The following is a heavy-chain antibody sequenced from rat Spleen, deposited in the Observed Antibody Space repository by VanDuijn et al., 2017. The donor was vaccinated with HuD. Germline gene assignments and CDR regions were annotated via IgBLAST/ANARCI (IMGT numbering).Heavy chain of an antibody. CDR1: GFIFRNYD. Sequence: EVQLVESGGGLVQPGGSLKVSCEASGFIFRNYDMVWVRQAPTKGLEWVASISYEGSSTYYGDSVKGRVTISRDNAKSTLFLQVDSLRSEDTATYYCARHPQLGAYWYFDFWGPGTMVTVSS. J-gene: IGHJ1*01. CDR3: ARHPQLGAYWYFDF. CDR2: ISYEGSST. V-gene: IGHV5-29*01. D-gene: IGHD5-1*01.